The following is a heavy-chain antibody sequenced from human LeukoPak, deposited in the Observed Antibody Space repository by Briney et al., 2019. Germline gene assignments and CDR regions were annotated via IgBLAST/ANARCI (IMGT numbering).Heavy chain of an antibody. CDR1: GFTISSYG. V-gene: IGHV3-33*01. Sequence: GRSLRLSCAASGFTISSYGMHWVRQAPGKGLEWVAVIWYDGSNKYYADSVKGRFTISRDNSKNTLYLQMNSLRAEDTAVYYCTRDTVTKQEAYGMDVWGQGTTVTVSS. J-gene: IGHJ6*02. D-gene: IGHD4-17*01. CDR3: TRDTVTKQEAYGMDV. CDR2: IWYDGSNK.